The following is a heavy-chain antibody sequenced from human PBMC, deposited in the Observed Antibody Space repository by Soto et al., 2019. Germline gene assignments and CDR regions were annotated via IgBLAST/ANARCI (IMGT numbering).Heavy chain of an antibody. V-gene: IGHV4-34*01. J-gene: IGHJ6*02. CDR2: INHSGST. CDR3: ARGRKYYYGSGSSYYYYGMDV. CDR1: GGSFSSYY. Sequence: QVQLQQWGAGLLKPSETLSLTCAVYGGSFSSYYWSWIRQPPGKGLEWIGEINHSGSTNYNPSLKSRVTISVDTSKNQFSLKLSSVTAADTAVYYCARGRKYYYGSGSSYYYYGMDVWGQGTTVTVSS. D-gene: IGHD3-10*01.